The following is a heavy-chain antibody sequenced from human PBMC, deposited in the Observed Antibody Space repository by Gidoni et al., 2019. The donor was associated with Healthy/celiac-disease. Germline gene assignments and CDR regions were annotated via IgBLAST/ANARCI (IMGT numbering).Heavy chain of an antibody. CDR3: ARGRTILYYDSSGYYLY. Sequence: QVQLQQWGAGLLKPSETLSLTCAVYGGSFSGYYWSWIRQPPGKGLEWIGEINHSGSTNYNPSLKSRVTISVDTSKNQFSLKLSSVTAADTAVYYCARGRTILYYDSSGYYLYWGQGTLVTVSS. CDR1: GGSFSGYY. D-gene: IGHD3-22*01. V-gene: IGHV4-34*01. CDR2: INHSGST. J-gene: IGHJ4*02.